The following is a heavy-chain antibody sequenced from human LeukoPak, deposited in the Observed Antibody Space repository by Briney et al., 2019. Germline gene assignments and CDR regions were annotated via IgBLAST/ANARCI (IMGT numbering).Heavy chain of an antibody. V-gene: IGHV1-8*03. Sequence: ASVKVSCKASGYTFTSYDINWVRQATGQGLEWMGWMNPNSGNTGYAQKFQGRVTITRNTSISTAYMELSSLRSEDTAVYYCARRLAAAGTRYNWFDPWGQGTLVTVSS. J-gene: IGHJ5*02. CDR1: GYTFTSYD. CDR2: MNPNSGNT. CDR3: ARRLAAAGTRYNWFDP. D-gene: IGHD6-13*01.